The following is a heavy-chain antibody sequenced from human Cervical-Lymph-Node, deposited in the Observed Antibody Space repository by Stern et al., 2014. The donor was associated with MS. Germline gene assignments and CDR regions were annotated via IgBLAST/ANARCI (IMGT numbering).Heavy chain of an antibody. CDR2: VSAGGGPP. Sequence: VQLVESGGGLVQPGGSLRLSCAASGFTFDIYAVSWVRQAPGKGLAWVSTVSAGGGPPYNADSVKGRFTVSRDNSKNTLYLQMNSLSAEDAAVYYCAKAAPSTRGAFDYWGQGTLVTVSS. CDR1: GFTFDIYA. CDR3: AKAAPSTRGAFDY. V-gene: IGHV3-23*04. J-gene: IGHJ4*02. D-gene: IGHD3-10*01.